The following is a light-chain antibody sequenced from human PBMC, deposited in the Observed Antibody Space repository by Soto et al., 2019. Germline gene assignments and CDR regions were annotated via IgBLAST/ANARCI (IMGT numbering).Light chain of an antibody. V-gene: IGKV2-28*01. J-gene: IGKJ1*01. CDR3: MHALKTRT. CDR1: QSLLHSNGYNY. CDR2: FVS. Sequence: DIVMTQSPLSLSVTPGEPASISCRSSQSLLHSNGYNYLDWYLQKPGQSPQLLIYFVSNRASGVPDRFSGSGSGTDFTLKTSRAQNPDVPVSYCMHALKTRTFGQGTKVDI.